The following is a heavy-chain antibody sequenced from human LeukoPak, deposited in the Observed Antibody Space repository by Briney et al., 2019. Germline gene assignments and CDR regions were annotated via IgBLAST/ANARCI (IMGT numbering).Heavy chain of an antibody. CDR1: GGPINHFY. Sequence: SETLSLTCNVSGGPINHFYWSWIRQPPGKGLEWIGYIYHSGTTNYSPSLKSRVTMSLDTSKSQFSLKLNSVTAADTAVYYCAREKRVVGAPHFDSWSQGTLVTVSS. CDR3: AREKRVVGAPHFDS. CDR2: IYHSGTT. V-gene: IGHV4-59*01. D-gene: IGHD1-26*01. J-gene: IGHJ4*02.